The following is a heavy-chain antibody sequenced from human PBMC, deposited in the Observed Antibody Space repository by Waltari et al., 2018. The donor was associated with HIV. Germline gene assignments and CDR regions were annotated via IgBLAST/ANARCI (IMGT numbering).Heavy chain of an antibody. CDR2: ISQSGST. J-gene: IGHJ4*02. CDR1: GDSISSGNW. Sequence: QVQLQESGPGLVKPSGTLSLTCAVSGDSISSGNWWNWVRQPPGKGLEWIGEISQSGSTNYNPSLKSRVTFSVDKSNNQFSLNLRSVTAADTAVYYCARGEPIGSGTIYLDSWGQGSLVTVSS. V-gene: IGHV4-4*02. CDR3: ARGEPIGSGTIYLDS. D-gene: IGHD3-10*01.